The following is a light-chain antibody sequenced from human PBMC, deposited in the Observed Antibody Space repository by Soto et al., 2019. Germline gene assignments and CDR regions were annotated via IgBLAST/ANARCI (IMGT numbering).Light chain of an antibody. J-gene: IGKJ4*01. CDR1: QSVGTF. CDR3: EQRSNWPPALT. CDR2: DAS. V-gene: IGKV3-11*01. Sequence: EIVLTQSPATLSLSPGERATISCRASQSVGTFLAWYQHKPGQAPRLLIYDASNRATGVPARFSGSGSGTDFTLTISSLEPEDFAVYYCEQRSNWPPALTFGGGTKV.